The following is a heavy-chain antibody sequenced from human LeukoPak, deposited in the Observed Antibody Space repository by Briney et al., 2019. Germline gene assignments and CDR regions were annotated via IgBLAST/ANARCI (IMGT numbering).Heavy chain of an antibody. J-gene: IGHJ6*02. CDR1: GYTFTSYD. CDR3: ARMLELLNIYYYYGMDV. Sequence: ASVKVSCKASGYTFTSYDINWVRQATGRGLEWMGWMNPNSGNTGHAQKFQGRVTMTRNTSISTAYMELSSLRSEDTAVYYCARMLELLNIYYYYGMDVWGQGTTVTVSS. CDR2: MNPNSGNT. D-gene: IGHD1-7*01. V-gene: IGHV1-8*01.